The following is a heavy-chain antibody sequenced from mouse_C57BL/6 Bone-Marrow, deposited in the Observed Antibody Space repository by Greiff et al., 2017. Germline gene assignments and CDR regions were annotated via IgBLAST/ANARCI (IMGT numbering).Heavy chain of an antibody. CDR2: IHPSDSDT. J-gene: IGHJ2*01. V-gene: IGHV1-74*01. CDR1: GYTFTSYW. CDR3: ALFSDSSGSFDY. Sequence: VQLQQPGAELVKPGASVKVSCKASGYTFTSYWMHWVKQRPGQGLEWIGRIHPSDSDTNYNQKFKGKATLTVDKSSSTAYMQLSSLTSVDSAVYYCALFSDSSGSFDYWGQGTTLTVSS. D-gene: IGHD3-2*02.